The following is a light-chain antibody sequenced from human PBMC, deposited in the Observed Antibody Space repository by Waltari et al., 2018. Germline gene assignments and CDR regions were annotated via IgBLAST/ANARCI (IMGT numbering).Light chain of an antibody. CDR3: QQYGASPMYI. V-gene: IGKV3-20*01. CDR1: QTVTSSY. J-gene: IGKJ2*01. Sequence: EIVLTQSPDTLSLSPGERATLYCRASQTVTSSYLAWYQRKPGQAPRLLIYGASSRATGILDRFSGSGSGTDFTLTVNRLEPEDFAVYYCQQYGASPMYIFGQGTKLEIK. CDR2: GAS.